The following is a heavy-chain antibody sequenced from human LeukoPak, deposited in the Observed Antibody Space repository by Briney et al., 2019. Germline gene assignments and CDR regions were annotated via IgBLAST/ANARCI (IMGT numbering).Heavy chain of an antibody. V-gene: IGHV4-39*07. D-gene: IGHD3-22*01. CDR1: GGSIRSSSYY. CDR3: ARANGYYDSSGYSFDY. Sequence: PSETLSLTCSVSGGSIRSSSYYWGWIRQPPGKGLEWIGSIYYNGSTYYNPSLRSRVTISVDTSKNQLSLNLNLRSVTAADTAVYYCARANGYYDSSGYSFDYWGQGTLVTVSS. CDR2: IYYNGST. J-gene: IGHJ4*02.